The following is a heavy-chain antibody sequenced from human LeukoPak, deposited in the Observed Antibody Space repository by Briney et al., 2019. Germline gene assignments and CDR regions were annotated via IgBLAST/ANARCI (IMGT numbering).Heavy chain of an antibody. CDR3: AREAGQGDPFHDALDM. Sequence: GGSLRLSCAAAGFTFSTYSMNLVRQAPGKGLEWVSSISSSGVYIYYADSVKGRFTISRDNGKNSLFLQMNSLRAEDTAVYYCAREAGQGDPFHDALDMWGLGTLVAVSS. V-gene: IGHV3-21*01. J-gene: IGHJ3*02. CDR1: GFTFSTYS. CDR2: ISSSGVYI. D-gene: IGHD2-21*02.